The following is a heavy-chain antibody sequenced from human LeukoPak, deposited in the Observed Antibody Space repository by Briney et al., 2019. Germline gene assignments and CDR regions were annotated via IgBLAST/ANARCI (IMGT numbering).Heavy chain of an antibody. CDR1: GGSFSGNY. V-gene: IGHV4-34*01. CDR2: INHSGST. D-gene: IGHD3-10*01. Sequence: SETLSLTCAVYGGSFSGNYWSWIRQPPGKGLEWIGEINHSGSTNYNPSLKSRVTISVDTSKNQFSLKLSSVTAADTAVYYCARVIRSTLYYYYMDVWGKGTTVTVSS. CDR3: ARVIRSTLYYYYMDV. J-gene: IGHJ6*03.